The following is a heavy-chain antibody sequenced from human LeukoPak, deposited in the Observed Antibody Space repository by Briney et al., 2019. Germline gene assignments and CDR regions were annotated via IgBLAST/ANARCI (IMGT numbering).Heavy chain of an antibody. CDR1: GGSISSYY. CDR2: IYYSGST. D-gene: IGHD6-13*01. V-gene: IGHV4-59*01. Sequence: SETLSLTCTVSGGSISSYYWSWIRQPPGKGLEWIGYIYYSGSTNYNPSLKSRVTISVDTSKNQFSLKLSSVTAADTAVYYCARAPAAGMNDYWGQGTLVTVSS. J-gene: IGHJ4*02. CDR3: ARAPAAGMNDY.